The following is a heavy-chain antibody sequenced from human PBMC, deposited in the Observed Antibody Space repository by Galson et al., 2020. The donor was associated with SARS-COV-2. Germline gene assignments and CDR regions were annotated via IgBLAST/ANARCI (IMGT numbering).Heavy chain of an antibody. V-gene: IGHV3-48*04. J-gene: IGHJ4*02. CDR2: ISSSSRTI. Sequence: GESLKISCAASGFSFSSYSMNWVRQAPGKGLEWVSYISSSSRTIYYADSVKGRFTISRDNAKKSLYLQMNSLRVEDTAVYYCARVEYTSSWYADYWGQGTLGTVSS. CDR1: GFSFSSYS. D-gene: IGHD6-13*01. CDR3: ARVEYTSSWYADY.